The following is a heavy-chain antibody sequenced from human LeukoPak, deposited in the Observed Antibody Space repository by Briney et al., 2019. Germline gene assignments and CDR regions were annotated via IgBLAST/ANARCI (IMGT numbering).Heavy chain of an antibody. V-gene: IGHV3-23*01. Sequence: PGGSLRLSCEVFGFTFSTSAMSWVRQAPGKGLEWVSGIRASDDTTYYVGSVKGRFTVSRDNSKNTLYLQMNSLRVEDTAVYYCRFYTSGSDYWGQGTLVTVSS. CDR2: IRASDDTT. D-gene: IGHD3-22*01. CDR3: RFYTSGSDY. CDR1: GFTFSTSA. J-gene: IGHJ4*02.